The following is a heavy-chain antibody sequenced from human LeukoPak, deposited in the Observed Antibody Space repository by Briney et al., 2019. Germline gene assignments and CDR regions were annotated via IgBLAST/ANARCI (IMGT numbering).Heavy chain of an antibody. CDR1: GYSFTSYW. CDR2: IYPGDSDT. J-gene: IGHJ4*02. V-gene: IGHV5-51*01. D-gene: IGHD5-18*01. CDR3: ARHSSRGYSYGSGHFDY. Sequence: GESLKITCKGSGYSFTSYWIGWVRQMPGKGLEWMGIIYPGDSDTRYSPSFQGQVTISADKSISTAYLQWSSLKASNTAMYYCARHSSRGYSYGSGHFDYWGQGTLVTVSS.